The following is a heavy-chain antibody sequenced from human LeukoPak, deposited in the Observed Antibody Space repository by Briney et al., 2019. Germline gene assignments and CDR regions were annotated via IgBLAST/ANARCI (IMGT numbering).Heavy chain of an antibody. D-gene: IGHD3-22*01. CDR3: AKDYYDSSGYSILPFDY. V-gene: IGHV3-30*02. CDR2: IRYDGSNK. Sequence: PGGSLRLSCAASGFTFSSYGMHWVRQAPGKGLEWVAFIRYDGSNKYYADSVKGRFTISRDNSKNTLYLQMNSLRAEDTAVYYCAKDYYDSSGYSILPFDYWGQGTLVTVSS. CDR1: GFTFSSYG. J-gene: IGHJ4*02.